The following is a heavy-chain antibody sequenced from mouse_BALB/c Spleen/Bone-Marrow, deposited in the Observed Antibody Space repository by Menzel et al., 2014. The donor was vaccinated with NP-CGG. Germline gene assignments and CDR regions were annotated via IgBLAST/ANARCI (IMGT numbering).Heavy chain of an antibody. D-gene: IGHD2-2*01. V-gene: IGHV3-2*02. CDR1: GYSITSDYA. Sequence: EVKLMESGPGLVKPSQSLSLTCTVTGYSITSDYAWNWIRQFPGNKLEWLGYISYSGSTSYSPSLKSRISITRDTSKNQFFLQLNSMTTEDTATYYCARRGYHLYAMDYWGQGTSVTVSS. CDR2: ISYSGST. J-gene: IGHJ4*01. CDR3: ARRGYHLYAMDY.